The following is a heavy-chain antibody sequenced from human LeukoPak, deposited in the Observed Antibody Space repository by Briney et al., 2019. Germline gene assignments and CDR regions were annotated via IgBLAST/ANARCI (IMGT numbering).Heavy chain of an antibody. D-gene: IGHD4-17*01. CDR2: IYYSGSA. CDR3: AKYGDYPFDY. CDR1: GVSISNGDYY. J-gene: IGHJ4*02. V-gene: IGHV4-30-4*01. Sequence: SETLSLTCTVSGVSISNGDYYWSWIRQPPGKALEWIGYIYYSGSAYYNPSLQSRVTISVDTSKNQFSLKLSSVTAADTAVYYCAKYGDYPFDYWGQGTLVTVSS.